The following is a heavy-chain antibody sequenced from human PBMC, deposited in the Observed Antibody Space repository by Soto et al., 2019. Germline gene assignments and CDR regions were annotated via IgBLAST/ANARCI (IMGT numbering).Heavy chain of an antibody. J-gene: IGHJ5*02. CDR3: ARMFDP. CDR2: INHSGST. Sequence: SETLSLTCAVYGGSFSGYYWSWIRQPPGKGLEWIGEINHSGSTNYNPSLKSRVTISVDTSKNQFSLKLSSVTAADTAVYYCARMFDPWGQGTLVTVSS. V-gene: IGHV4-34*01. CDR1: GGSFSGYY.